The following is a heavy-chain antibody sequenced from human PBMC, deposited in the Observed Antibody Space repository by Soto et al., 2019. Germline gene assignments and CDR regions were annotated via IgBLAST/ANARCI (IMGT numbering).Heavy chain of an antibody. CDR1: GFTVSSNY. CDR3: VKGERSRYSSMFDY. CDR2: IYSGGST. D-gene: IGHD4-4*01. Sequence: TGGSLRLSCAASGFTVSSNYMSWVRQAPGKGLEWVSVIYSGGSTYYADSVKGRFTISRDNSKNTLYLQMNSLRAEDTAVYYCVKGERSRYSSMFDYWGHGTRVTVSS. V-gene: IGHV3-53*01. J-gene: IGHJ4*01.